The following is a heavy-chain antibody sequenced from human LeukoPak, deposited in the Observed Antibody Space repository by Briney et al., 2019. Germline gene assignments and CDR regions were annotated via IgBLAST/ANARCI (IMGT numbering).Heavy chain of an antibody. CDR1: GFSLGNYG. J-gene: IGHJ4*02. V-gene: IGHV3-74*01. CDR2: ISPDGSQT. CDR3: VRSLRSADF. Sequence: GGPRRLSLPAFGFSLGNYGWHGFRQAPGKGRMWVSQISPDGSQTFYADSVKGRFTISRDNAKNTLFLQMDSLRAEDTALYYCVRSLRSADFWGQGTLVTVSS.